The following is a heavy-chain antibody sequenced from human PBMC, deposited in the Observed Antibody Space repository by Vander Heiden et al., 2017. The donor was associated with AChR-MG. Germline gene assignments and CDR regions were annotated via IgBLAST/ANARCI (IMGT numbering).Heavy chain of an antibody. V-gene: IGHV1-3*01. D-gene: IGHD6-19*01. CDR1: GYTFKAYT. J-gene: IGHJ1*01. CDR3: ARGFSSDRVHLQL. CDR2: INPGNGDT. Sequence: QVQLVQSGAELKNPGASVKISCRAFGYTFKAYTIHWVRQAPGQRLEWMGWINPGNGDTKYLQKFQDRVTFTSDTAASTASMVLSRLRFDDTAVYYCARGFSSDRVHLQLWGHGTLGTVS.